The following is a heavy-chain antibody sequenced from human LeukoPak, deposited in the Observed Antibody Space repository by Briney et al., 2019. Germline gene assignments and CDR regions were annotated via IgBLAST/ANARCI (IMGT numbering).Heavy chain of an antibody. CDR2: ISGSGGST. Sequence: GGSLRLSCAASGFTFSTYAMNWVRQAPGKGLEWVSAISGSGGSTYYADSVKGRFTISRDNSKNTLSLQMNSLRAEDTAIYYCAKASNTWSYFDYWGQGTLVTVSS. CDR3: AKASNTWSYFDY. D-gene: IGHD1-1*01. V-gene: IGHV3-23*01. J-gene: IGHJ4*02. CDR1: GFTFSTYA.